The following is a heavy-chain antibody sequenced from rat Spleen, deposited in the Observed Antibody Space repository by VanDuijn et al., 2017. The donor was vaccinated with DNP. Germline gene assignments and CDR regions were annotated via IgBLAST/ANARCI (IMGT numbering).Heavy chain of an antibody. J-gene: IGHJ2*01. D-gene: IGHD1-4*01. CDR2: ISYDGGST. CDR1: GFTFSSFP. CDR3: TRDPGYTPDY. Sequence: EVQLVESGGGLVQPGRSMKLSCAASGFTFSSFPMAWVRQAPTKGLEWVAYISYDGGSTYYRDSVKGRFSISRDNAKSTLYLQVNSLRSEDTATYYCTRDPGYTPDYWGQGVMVTVSS. V-gene: IGHV5-46*01.